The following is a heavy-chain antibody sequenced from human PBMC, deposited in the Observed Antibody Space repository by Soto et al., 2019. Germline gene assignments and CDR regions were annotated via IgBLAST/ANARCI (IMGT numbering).Heavy chain of an antibody. V-gene: IGHV1-69*04. J-gene: IGHJ6*03. CDR1: GDTFSNHT. CDR2: IIPILGVA. Sequence: QVQLVQSGAEVKKPGSSVKVSCKASGDTFSNHTISWVRQAPGQGLEGMGRIIPILGVANSAQKFQARVTITADKATTTAYLELSSFRSADTAVYYWARVAEMGTVTEGYYYYTDVWCKGTTGTVSS. D-gene: IGHD4-17*01. CDR3: ARVAEMGTVTEGYYYYTDV.